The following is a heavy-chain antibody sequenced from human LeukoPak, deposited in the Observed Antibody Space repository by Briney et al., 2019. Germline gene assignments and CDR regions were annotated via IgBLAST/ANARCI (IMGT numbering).Heavy chain of an antibody. CDR1: GFTFSNDW. D-gene: IGHD4-17*01. Sequence: GGSLRLSCAASGFTFSNDWMTWVRQAPGKGLEWVGRIKSKADGETIDYAAPVKGRFTISRDDSENTLYLQMNSLKSEDTAVYYCTRHDYGDSWGQGTLVTVSS. CDR2: IKSKADGETI. CDR3: TRHDYGDS. J-gene: IGHJ5*01. V-gene: IGHV3-15*01.